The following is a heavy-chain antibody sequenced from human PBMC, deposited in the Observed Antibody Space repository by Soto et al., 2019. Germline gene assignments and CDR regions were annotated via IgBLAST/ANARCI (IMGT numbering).Heavy chain of an antibody. D-gene: IGHD2-2*01. CDR2: ISDSGTT. J-gene: IGHJ6*02. CDR1: GGSIDYYH. V-gene: IGHV4-59*01. Sequence: QVQLQESGPGLVKPSETLSLTCTVSGGSIDYYHWTWIRQSPGKGLEWLASISDSGTTTYNPSLQSRVFISVATSKNQFSLKLNSVTAADTAVYYCARDSTAWFPYYDIDVWGQGTTVTVSS. CDR3: ARDSTAWFPYYDIDV.